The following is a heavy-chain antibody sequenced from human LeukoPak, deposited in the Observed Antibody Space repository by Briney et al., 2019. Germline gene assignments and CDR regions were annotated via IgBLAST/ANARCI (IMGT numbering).Heavy chain of an antibody. CDR1: GGSISSSNYY. V-gene: IGHV4-39*07. CDR2: IYYSGST. CDR3: ARERAAAGMFDY. D-gene: IGHD6-13*01. Sequence: PSETLSLTCTVSGGSISSSNYYWGWIRQPPGKGLEWIGSIYYSGSTNYNPSLKSRVTISVDTSKNQFSLKLSSVTAADTAVYYCARERAAAGMFDYWGQGTLVTVSS. J-gene: IGHJ4*02.